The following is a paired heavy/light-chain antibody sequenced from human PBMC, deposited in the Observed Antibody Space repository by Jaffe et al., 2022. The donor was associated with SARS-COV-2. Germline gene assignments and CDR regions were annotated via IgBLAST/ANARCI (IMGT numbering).Heavy chain of an antibody. CDR3: ARDQGDGYGSFDY. J-gene: IGHJ4*02. Sequence: QVQLQESGPGLVKPSQTLSLTCSVAGGSINRGGYYWSWIRQHPGKGLEWIGYIYHSGTTYYNAPLQSRVTITVDTSKNQFSLRLSSVTAADTAVYYCARDQGDGYGSFDYWGQGTLVTVSS. CDR2: IYHSGTT. V-gene: IGHV4-31*03. CDR1: GGSINRGGYY. D-gene: IGHD5-12*01.
Light chain of an antibody. CDR1: SSDIGSYNY. Sequence: QSALTQPASVSGSPGQSISISCTGTSSDIGSYNYVSWYQQHPGKAPKLMISDVSNRPSGVSNRFSGSKSGNTASLTISGLQAEDEADYYCNSYTSSTSLVFGGGTKLTVL. CDR3: NSYTSSTSLV. CDR2: DVS. V-gene: IGLV2-14*03. J-gene: IGLJ2*01.